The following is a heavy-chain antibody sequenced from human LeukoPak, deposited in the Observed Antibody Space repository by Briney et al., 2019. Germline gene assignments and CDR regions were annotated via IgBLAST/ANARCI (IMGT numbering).Heavy chain of an antibody. Sequence: GESLKISSKGSGYSFTSYWIGWVRQMPGKGLEWMGIIYPGDSDTRYSPSFQGQVTISADKSISTAYLQWSSLKASDTAMYYCASSSDSGWYYFDYWGQGTLVTVSS. CDR3: ASSSDSGWYYFDY. D-gene: IGHD6-19*01. J-gene: IGHJ4*02. CDR1: GYSFTSYW. V-gene: IGHV5-51*01. CDR2: IYPGDSDT.